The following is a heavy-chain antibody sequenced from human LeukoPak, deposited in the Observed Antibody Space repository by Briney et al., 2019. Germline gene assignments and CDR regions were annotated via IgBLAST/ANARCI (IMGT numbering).Heavy chain of an antibody. V-gene: IGHV3-23*01. D-gene: IGHD3-16*02. CDR3: AKDWLAFGGVIAPDY. J-gene: IGHJ4*02. CDR2: ISGSGGST. CDR1: GFTFSSYA. Sequence: GGSLRLSCAASGFTFSSYAMSWVRQAPGKGLEWASAISGSGGSTYYADSVKGRFTISRDNSKNTLYLQMNSLRAEDTAVYYCAKDWLAFGGVIAPDYWGQGTLVTVSS.